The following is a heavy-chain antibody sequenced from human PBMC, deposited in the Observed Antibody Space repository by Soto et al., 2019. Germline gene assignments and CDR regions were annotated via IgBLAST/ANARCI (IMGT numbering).Heavy chain of an antibody. CDR2: IYYSGST. J-gene: IGHJ6*03. V-gene: IGHV4-59*08. Sequence: QVQLQESGPGLVKPSETLSLTCTVSGGSISSYYWSWIRQPPGKGLEWLGYIYYSGSTNYNPSVKSRVTTSVDTSKNQFSLKLSSVTAADTAVYYCARHASISFPDCYYYYMDVWGKGTTVTVSS. CDR3: ARHASISFPDCYYYYMDV. D-gene: IGHD3-3*01. CDR1: GGSISSYY.